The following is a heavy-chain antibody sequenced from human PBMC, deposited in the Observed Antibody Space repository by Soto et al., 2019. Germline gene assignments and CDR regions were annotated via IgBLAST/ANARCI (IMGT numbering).Heavy chain of an antibody. CDR1: GFTFSSYG. Sequence: QLQLVESGGGVAQPGRSLRLSCAASGFTFSSYGMHWVRQAPGKGLEWVAVIWYDGSNKYYADSVKGRFIISRDNSKNTLYLQMNSLRAEDTAVYYCARELGYCSSTSCYKGYYGMDVWGPGTTVTVS. CDR2: IWYDGSNK. CDR3: ARELGYCSSTSCYKGYYGMDV. D-gene: IGHD2-2*02. V-gene: IGHV3-33*01. J-gene: IGHJ6*02.